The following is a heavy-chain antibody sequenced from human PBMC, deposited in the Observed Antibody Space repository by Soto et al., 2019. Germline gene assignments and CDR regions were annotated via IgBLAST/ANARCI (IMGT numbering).Heavy chain of an antibody. V-gene: IGHV1-18*01. J-gene: IGHJ3*02. Sequence: QVQLVQSGAEVKKPGASVKVSCKASGYTFTSYGISWVRQAPGQGLEWMGWISAYNGNTNYAQKLQGRVTMTTDTYKRTAYMELRSLRSDDTAMYHCARTVGATYAFDIWGQGTMVTVSS. CDR1: GYTFTSYG. CDR3: ARTVGATYAFDI. D-gene: IGHD1-26*01. CDR2: ISAYNGNT.